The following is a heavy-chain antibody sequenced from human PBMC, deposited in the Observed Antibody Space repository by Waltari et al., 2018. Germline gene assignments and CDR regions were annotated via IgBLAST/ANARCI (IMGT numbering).Heavy chain of an antibody. V-gene: IGHV1-18*01. Sequence: QVQLVQSGAEVKKPGASVKVSCKASGYTFTSYGISWVRPAPGKGLEWMGWISAYNGNTNYAQKLQGRVTMTTDTSTSTAYMELRSLRSDDTAVYYCASGTAADPGNNLNAFDIWGQGTMVTVSS. CDR2: ISAYNGNT. J-gene: IGHJ3*02. CDR3: ASGTAADPGNNLNAFDI. D-gene: IGHD6-13*01. CDR1: GYTFTSYG.